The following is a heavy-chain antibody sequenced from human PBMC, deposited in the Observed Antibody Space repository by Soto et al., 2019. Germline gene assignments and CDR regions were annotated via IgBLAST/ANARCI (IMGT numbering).Heavy chain of an antibody. CDR2: IIPIFGTA. CDR1: GGTFSSYA. V-gene: IGHV1-69*13. Sequence: SVKVSCKASGGTFSSYAISWVRQAPGQGPEWMGGIIPIFGTANYAQKFQGRVTITADGSTSTAYMELSSLRSEDTAVYYCARMGYYYDSSGYRYYGMDVWGQGTTVTVSS. D-gene: IGHD3-22*01. CDR3: ARMGYYYDSSGYRYYGMDV. J-gene: IGHJ6*02.